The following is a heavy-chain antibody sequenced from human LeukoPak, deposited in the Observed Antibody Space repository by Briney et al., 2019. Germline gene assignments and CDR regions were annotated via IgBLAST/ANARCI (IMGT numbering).Heavy chain of an antibody. CDR1: GGSISNYY. Sequence: KPSETLSLTCTVSGGSISNYYWSWIRQSAGKGLEWIGRIYSSGTTNYNPSLKSRGTMSVDTSKNQFSLRLSSVTAADTAVYYCARNVRGGSTYLDYWGQGTLVTVSS. CDR2: IYSSGTT. D-gene: IGHD3-16*01. V-gene: IGHV4-4*07. J-gene: IGHJ4*02. CDR3: ARNVRGGSTYLDY.